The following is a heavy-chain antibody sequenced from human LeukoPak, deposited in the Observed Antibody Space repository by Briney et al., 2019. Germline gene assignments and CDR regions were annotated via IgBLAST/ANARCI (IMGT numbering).Heavy chain of an antibody. CDR1: GFTFSSYG. Sequence: GGSLRLSCAASGFTFSSYGMHWVRQAPGKGLEWVAVISYDGSNKYYADSVKGRFTISRDNSKNTLCLQMNSLRAEDTAVYYCAKDTPTIFGVVTLPDYWGQGTLVTVSS. V-gene: IGHV3-30*18. J-gene: IGHJ4*02. D-gene: IGHD3-3*01. CDR3: AKDTPTIFGVVTLPDY. CDR2: ISYDGSNK.